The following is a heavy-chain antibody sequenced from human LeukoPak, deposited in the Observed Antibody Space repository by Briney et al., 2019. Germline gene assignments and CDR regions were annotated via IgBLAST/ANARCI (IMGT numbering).Heavy chain of an antibody. V-gene: IGHV4-31*03. D-gene: IGHD1-26*01. CDR1: GASISSGAYY. CDR3: ARSPIVGATWAPYYYGMDV. Sequence: PSQTLSLTCTVSGASISSGAYYWSWIRQHPGKDLEWIGYIYDSGYTKFNPSLKSRLTISLGTSENQFSLKLSSVTAADTAVYYCARSPIVGATWAPYYYGMDVWGQGTTVTVSS. J-gene: IGHJ6*02. CDR2: IYDSGYT.